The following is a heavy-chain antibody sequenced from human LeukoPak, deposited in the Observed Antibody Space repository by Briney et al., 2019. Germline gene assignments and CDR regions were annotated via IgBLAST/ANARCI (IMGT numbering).Heavy chain of an antibody. CDR2: IDPSDSYT. J-gene: IGHJ6*02. CDR3: ARSHIVVVTAIQDYGMDV. V-gene: IGHV5-10-1*01. D-gene: IGHD2-21*02. CDR1: GYSFTSYW. Sequence: PGESLKISRKVSGYSFTSYWISWVRQMPGKGLEWMGRIDPSDSYTNYRPSFQGHVTISADKSISTAYLQWSSLKASDTAMYYCARSHIVVVTAIQDYGMDVWGQGTTVTVSS.